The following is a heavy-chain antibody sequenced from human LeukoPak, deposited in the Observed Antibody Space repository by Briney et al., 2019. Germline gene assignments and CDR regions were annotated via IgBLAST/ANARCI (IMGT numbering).Heavy chain of an antibody. CDR2: INHSGST. CDR3: ARDPATTYGGNSGSVDY. V-gene: IGHV4-34*01. J-gene: IGHJ4*02. D-gene: IGHD4-17*01. Sequence: SETLSLTCAVYVGSFSGYYWSLIRQPPGKGLEWIGEINHSGSTNYNPSLKSRVTISVDTSKNQFSLKLSSVTAADTAVYYCARDPATTYGGNSGSVDYWGQGTLVTVSS. CDR1: VGSFSGYY.